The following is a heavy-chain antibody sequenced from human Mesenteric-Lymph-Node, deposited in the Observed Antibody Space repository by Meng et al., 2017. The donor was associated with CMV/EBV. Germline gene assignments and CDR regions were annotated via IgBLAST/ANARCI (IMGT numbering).Heavy chain of an antibody. D-gene: IGHD6-19*01. CDR2: IYWDDDK. CDR1: VSLSTSGVG. J-gene: IGHJ4*02. CDR3: AHSGVAVAGTISSFDY. V-gene: IGHV2-5*02. Sequence: VSLSTSGVGVGWIRPPSGEALEWLALIYWDDDKRYRPLLKNRLTVTKDTSKNQVVLTMTNMDPVDTATYYCAHSGVAVAGTISSFDYWGQGTLVTVSS.